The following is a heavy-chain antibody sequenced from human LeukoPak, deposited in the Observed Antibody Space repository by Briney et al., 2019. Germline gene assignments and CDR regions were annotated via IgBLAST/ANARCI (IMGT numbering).Heavy chain of an antibody. J-gene: IGHJ4*02. D-gene: IGHD3-10*01. V-gene: IGHV7-4-1*02. CDR2: IDTTTGNP. CDR1: GYPFSAHF. CDR3: VRGTPTPGMDY. Sequence: ASVRASCKASGYPFSAHFLNWVRKAPGQGLEWMGNIDTTTGNPRYAQDFTGRFVFSLDTSVSTAYLQITSLKADDTAAYYCVRGTPTPGMDYWGQGTQVTVSS.